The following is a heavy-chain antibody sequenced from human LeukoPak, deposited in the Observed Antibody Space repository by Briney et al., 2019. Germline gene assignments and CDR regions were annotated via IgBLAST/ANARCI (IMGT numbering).Heavy chain of an antibody. D-gene: IGHD3-22*01. V-gene: IGHV3-48*04. J-gene: IGHJ3*02. CDR3: ASGGSYFDSSGGNDAYDI. CDR1: GFTFISYS. Sequence: GGSLRLSCAASGFTFISYSMNWVRQAPGKGLEWVSYISSSSWTIHYADSVKGRFTISRDNGMNSLYLQMTSLRAEDTAVYYCASGGSYFDSSGGNDAYDIWGQGTFVTVSS. CDR2: ISSSSWTI.